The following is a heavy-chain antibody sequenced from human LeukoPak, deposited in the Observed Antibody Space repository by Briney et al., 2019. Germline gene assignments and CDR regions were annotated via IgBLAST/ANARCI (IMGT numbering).Heavy chain of an antibody. CDR3: ARDACGGDCYSLDY. CDR2: ISSSSSTI. D-gene: IGHD2-21*02. J-gene: IGHJ4*02. V-gene: IGHV3-48*02. CDR1: GFTFSSYS. Sequence: GGSLRLSCAASGFTFSSYSMNWVRQAPGKGLEWVSYISSSSSTIYYADSVKGRFTISRDNAKNSLFLQMNSLRDEDTAVYYCARDACGGDCYSLDYWGQGTRVTVSS.